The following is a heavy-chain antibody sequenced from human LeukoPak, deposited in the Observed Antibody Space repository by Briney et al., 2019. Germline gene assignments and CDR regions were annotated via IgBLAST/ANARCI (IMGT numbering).Heavy chain of an antibody. CDR3: AKRGNLAAYYYYYMDV. J-gene: IGHJ6*03. CDR1: GFTFSSYG. Sequence: PGGSLRLSCAASGFTFSSYGMHWVRQAPGKGLEWVAFIRYDGSNKYYADSVKGRFTISRDNSKNTLYLQMNSLRAEDTAVYYCAKRGNLAAYYYYYMDVWGKGTTVTVSS. V-gene: IGHV3-30*02. D-gene: IGHD6-6*01. CDR2: IRYDGSNK.